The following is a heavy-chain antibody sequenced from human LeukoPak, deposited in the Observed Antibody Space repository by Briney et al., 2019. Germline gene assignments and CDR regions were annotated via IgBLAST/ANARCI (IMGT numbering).Heavy chain of an antibody. J-gene: IGHJ6*03. CDR1: GVSVNTSGVG. V-gene: IGHV2-5*01. CDR2: IYWNGDT. CDR3: AYEPGGSYYYMDV. D-gene: IGHD1-14*01. Sequence: SGPALVEPTQTLTLTCDLTGVSVNTSGVGVGWIRQPPGKALEWLALIYWNGDTRYSPSLKNRLAITKDPSKNQVVLTVTNMDPVDTATYYCAYEPGGSYYYMDVWGQGTTVAVSS.